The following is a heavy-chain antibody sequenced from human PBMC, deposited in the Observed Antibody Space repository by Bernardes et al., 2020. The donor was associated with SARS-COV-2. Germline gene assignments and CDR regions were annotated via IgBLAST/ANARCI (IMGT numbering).Heavy chain of an antibody. CDR1: GDSITSGSFY. D-gene: IGHD3-10*01. CDR2: IYSSGST. V-gene: IGHV4-61*02. CDR3: RYLHVDF. Sequence: SEPLSLTCTVSGDSITSGSFYWTWLRQPAGKELEWIGRIYSSGSTISEDTSKSQVVLIMTNMDPVDTATYYCARILRPYGSGSRYLHVDFWGQGTLVTVSS. J-gene: IGHJ4*02.